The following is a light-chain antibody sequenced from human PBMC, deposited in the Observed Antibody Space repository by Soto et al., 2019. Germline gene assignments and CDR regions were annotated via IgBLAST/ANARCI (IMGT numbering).Light chain of an antibody. V-gene: IGKV3-15*01. Sequence: IVMTQSPANLSVSPGESATLSCRASQGVGTKLAWYQQTPGQAPRVLIHSASTRATGIPARFSGSGSDTEFTLTISGLQSEDFSIFYCQQYNNWPPYSFGQGTKLENK. CDR1: QGVGTK. J-gene: IGKJ2*01. CDR3: QQYNNWPPYS. CDR2: SAS.